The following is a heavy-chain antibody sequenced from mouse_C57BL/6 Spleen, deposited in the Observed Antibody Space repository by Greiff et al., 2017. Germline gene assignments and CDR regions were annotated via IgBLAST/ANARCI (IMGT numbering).Heavy chain of an antibody. V-gene: IGHV1-54*01. CDR1: GYAFTNYL. D-gene: IGHD1-1*01. CDR3: ARDGSRWFAY. J-gene: IGHJ3*01. CDR2: INPGSGGT. Sequence: QVQLQQSGAELVRPGTSVKVSCKASGYAFTNYLIDWVKQRPGQGLEWIGVINPGSGGTNYNEKVKGKATLTDYKSSSTTYMQLSGVTSVESEVYFGARDGSRWFAYWGQGTLVTVSA.